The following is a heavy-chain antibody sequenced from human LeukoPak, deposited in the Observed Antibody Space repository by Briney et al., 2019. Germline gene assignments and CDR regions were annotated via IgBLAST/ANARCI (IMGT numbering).Heavy chain of an antibody. D-gene: IGHD1-26*01. CDR1: GFTFSSYG. Sequence: PGGSLRLSCAASGFTFSSYGMHWVRQAPGKGLEWVAFIRYDGSNKYYADSVKGRFTISRDNSKNTLYLQMNSLRAEDTAVYYCAKVSSGSRYYYYYGMDVWGQGTTVTVSS. CDR2: IRYDGSNK. J-gene: IGHJ6*02. V-gene: IGHV3-30*02. CDR3: AKVSSGSRYYYYYGMDV.